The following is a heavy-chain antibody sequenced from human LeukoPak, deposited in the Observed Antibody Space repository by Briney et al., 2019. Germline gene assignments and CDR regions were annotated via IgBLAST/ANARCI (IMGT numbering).Heavy chain of an antibody. CDR2: INPNNGGT. CDR1: GYTITGYY. Sequence: ASVKVSCKAFGYTITGYYIHWVRQAPGQGLEWMGWINPNNGGTNSAQKFQGRVTMTRDTSISTIYMELSRLRSEDTAVYYCARGFDISGAYSGPPDYWGQGTLVTVSS. D-gene: IGHD3-22*01. J-gene: IGHJ4*02. V-gene: IGHV1-2*02. CDR3: ARGFDISGAYSGPPDY.